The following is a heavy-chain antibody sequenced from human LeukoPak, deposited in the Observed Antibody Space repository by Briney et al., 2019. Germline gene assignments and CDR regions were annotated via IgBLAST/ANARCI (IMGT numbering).Heavy chain of an antibody. Sequence: GESLKISCKGSGYSFTSYWIGWVRQMPGKGLEWMGIIYPGDSDTRYSPSFQGQVTISADKSISTAYLQWSSLKASDTAMFYCTRTGLYRTIAVDPGDYWGQGTLVTVSS. D-gene: IGHD6-19*01. CDR1: GYSFTSYW. V-gene: IGHV5-51*01. CDR3: TRTGLYRTIAVDPGDY. J-gene: IGHJ4*02. CDR2: IYPGDSDT.